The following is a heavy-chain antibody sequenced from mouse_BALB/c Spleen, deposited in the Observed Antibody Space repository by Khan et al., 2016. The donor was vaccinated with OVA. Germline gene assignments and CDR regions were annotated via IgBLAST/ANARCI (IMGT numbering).Heavy chain of an antibody. V-gene: IGHV1S41*01. CDR3: ASSSYCGRGLYAMDC. CDR1: GYTFTSYW. Sequence: DLVKPGASVKLSCKATGYTFTSYWINWIKQRPGQGLEWIGHIAPGSGSSYYSEMFKGKATLTVDTSSSTVSIQLSSLSSEDSAVYYCASSSYCGRGLYAMDCWGQGASVTVSS. CDR2: IAPGSGSS. J-gene: IGHJ4*01. D-gene: IGHD1-1*01.